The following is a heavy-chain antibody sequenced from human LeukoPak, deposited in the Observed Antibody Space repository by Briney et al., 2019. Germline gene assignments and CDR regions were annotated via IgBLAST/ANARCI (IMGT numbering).Heavy chain of an antibody. D-gene: IGHD2-15*01. V-gene: IGHV3-48*01. CDR1: GFTFSTYR. Sequence: GGSLRLSCAASGFTFSTYRMNWVRQAPGKGLEWVSYTSSSSSTIYYADSVKGRFTISRDYAKNSLYLQMNSLRAEDTGAYYCARLAHDAFDIWGQETLVTVSS. J-gene: IGHJ3*02. CDR3: ARLAHDAFDI. CDR2: TSSSSSTI.